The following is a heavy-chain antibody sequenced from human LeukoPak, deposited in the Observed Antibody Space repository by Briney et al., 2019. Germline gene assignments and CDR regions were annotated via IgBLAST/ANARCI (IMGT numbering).Heavy chain of an antibody. CDR1: GFTFDDYA. Sequence: GGSLRLSCAASGFTFDDYAMHWVRQAPGKGLEWVSPISGDGGSTYYADSAKGRFTISRDNSKNSLYLQMNSLRTEDTALYYCAKANNYYYYYGMDVWGQGTTVTVSS. V-gene: IGHV3-43*02. J-gene: IGHJ6*02. CDR2: ISGDGGST. CDR3: AKANNYYYYYGMDV.